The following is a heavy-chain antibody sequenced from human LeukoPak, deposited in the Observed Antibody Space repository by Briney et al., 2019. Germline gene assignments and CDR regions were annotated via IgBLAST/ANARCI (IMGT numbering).Heavy chain of an antibody. CDR2: IYYSGST. CDR1: GGSISSSSYY. V-gene: IGHV4-39*01. Sequence: SETLSLTCTVSGGSISSSSYYWGWIRQPPGKGLEWIGSIYYSGSTYYNPSLKSRVTISVDTSKNQFSLKLSSVTAADTAVYYCARRALKIYYITMVRGEYYFDYWGQGTLVTVSS. CDR3: ARRALKIYYITMVRGEYYFDY. D-gene: IGHD3-10*01. J-gene: IGHJ4*02.